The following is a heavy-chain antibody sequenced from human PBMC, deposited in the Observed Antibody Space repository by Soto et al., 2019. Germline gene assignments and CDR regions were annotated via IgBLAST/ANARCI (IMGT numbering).Heavy chain of an antibody. CDR2: ISYDGSNK. CDR1: GFTFSSYA. J-gene: IGHJ6*02. V-gene: IGHV3-30-3*01. D-gene: IGHD6-13*01. Sequence: LSLTCAASGFTFSSYAMHWVRQAPGKGLEWVAVISYDGSNKYYADSVKGRFTISRDSSKNTLYLQMNSLRAEDTAVYYCARALDSSSPIYGGMDVWGQGTTVTVSS. CDR3: ARALDSSSPIYGGMDV.